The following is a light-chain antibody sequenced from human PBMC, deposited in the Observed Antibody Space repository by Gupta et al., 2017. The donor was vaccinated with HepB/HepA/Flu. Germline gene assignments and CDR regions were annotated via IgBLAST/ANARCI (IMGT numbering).Light chain of an antibody. CDR3: QSYDSSLSGSRV. J-gene: IGLJ2*01. V-gene: IGLV1-40*01. Sequence: SIGADLDFTRYQQLQETAPKILIFDNNTRPSGISDRFSGSKSGTSASLAITGLQAEDEGDYYCQSYDSSLSGSRVFGGGTKLTVL. CDR1: SIGADLD. CDR2: DNN.